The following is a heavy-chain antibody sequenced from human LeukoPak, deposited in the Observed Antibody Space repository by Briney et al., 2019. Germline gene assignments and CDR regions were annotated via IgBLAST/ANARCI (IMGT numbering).Heavy chain of an antibody. V-gene: IGHV3-23*01. CDR1: GFTFSSYA. J-gene: IGHJ4*02. CDR3: AKVGDGDYEVDY. D-gene: IGHD4-17*01. CDR2: ISGSGGST. Sequence: GSLRLSCAASGFTFSSYAMSWVRQAPGKGLEWVSAISGSGGSTYYADSVKGRFTISRGNSKNTLYLQMNSLRAEDTAVYYCAKVGDGDYEVDYWGQGTLVTVSS.